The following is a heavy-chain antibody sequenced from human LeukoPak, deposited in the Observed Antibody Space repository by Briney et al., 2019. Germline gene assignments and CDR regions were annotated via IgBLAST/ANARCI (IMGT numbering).Heavy chain of an antibody. Sequence: SETLSLTCTVSGVSISSSSYYWVWIRQPPGKGRVGMGSIYYSGSTYYNTSLTCRVTISVDTSKNQFCLKLSSVIAAATAVYYCARVNGSGYSVSYGSWYFDLWGRGNLVTVSS. V-gene: IGHV4-39*07. J-gene: IGHJ2*01. D-gene: IGHD3-22*01. CDR3: ARVNGSGYSVSYGSWYFDL. CDR1: GVSISSSSYY. CDR2: IYYSGST.